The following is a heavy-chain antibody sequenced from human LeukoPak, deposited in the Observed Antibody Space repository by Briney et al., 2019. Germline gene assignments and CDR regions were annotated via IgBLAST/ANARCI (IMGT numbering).Heavy chain of an antibody. J-gene: IGHJ4*02. V-gene: IGHV1-18*01. D-gene: IGHD6-6*01. Sequence: GASVTVSCKASGYTFTNYGINWVRQAPGQGLEWMGWISAYNGNTNYAQKLQGRVTMTTDTSTSTAYMELRSLRPDDTAVYYCARDRWRDSTSSFDYWGQGTLVTVSS. CDR3: ARDRWRDSTSSFDY. CDR2: ISAYNGNT. CDR1: GYTFTNYG.